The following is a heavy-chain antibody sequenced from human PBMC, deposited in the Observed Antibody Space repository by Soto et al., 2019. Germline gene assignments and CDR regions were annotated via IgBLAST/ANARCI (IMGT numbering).Heavy chain of an antibody. D-gene: IGHD2-2*02. CDR1: GFTFSSYG. CDR3: AEDNCSSTSCYIDWFDP. V-gene: IGHV3-30*18. Sequence: GGSLRLSCAASGFTFSSYGMHWVRQAPGKGLEWVAVISYDGSNKYYADSVKGRFTISRDNSKNTLYLQMNSLRAEDTAVYYCAEDNCSSTSCYIDWFDPWGQGTLVTVSS. J-gene: IGHJ5*02. CDR2: ISYDGSNK.